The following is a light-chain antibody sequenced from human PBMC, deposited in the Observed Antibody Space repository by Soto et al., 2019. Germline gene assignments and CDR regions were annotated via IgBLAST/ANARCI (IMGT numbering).Light chain of an antibody. CDR1: QSVSSK. J-gene: IGKJ1*01. Sequence: EIVLTQSPGTLSLSPGERATLSCRASQSVSSKLAWYQQRPGQAPRLLIYSASTRATGIPARFSGSGSGTDFTLTISRLEPEDFAVYYCQQYGSSPTWTFGQGTKVDIK. CDR3: QQYGSSPTWT. CDR2: SAS. V-gene: IGKV3-20*01.